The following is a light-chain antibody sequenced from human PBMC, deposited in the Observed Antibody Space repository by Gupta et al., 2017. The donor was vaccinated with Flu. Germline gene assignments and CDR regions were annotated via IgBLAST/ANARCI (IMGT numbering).Light chain of an antibody. CDR2: KDT. CDR1: ALPNQY. Sequence: GDALPNQYVYWFQQKPGQAPALLIYKDTESPSGIPERFSASGSGTTVTLTISGVQAEDEADYYCQSADSTSTYYVFGAGTKVTVL. J-gene: IGLJ1*01. V-gene: IGLV3-25*03. CDR3: QSADSTSTYYV.